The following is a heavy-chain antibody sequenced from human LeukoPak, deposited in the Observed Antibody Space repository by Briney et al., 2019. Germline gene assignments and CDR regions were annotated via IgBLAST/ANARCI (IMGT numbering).Heavy chain of an antibody. D-gene: IGHD3-10*01. J-gene: IGHJ1*01. Sequence: GGSLRLSCEASGFNFSDYYMSWIRQAPGKGLEWVSYISSSGSIIYYADSVKGRFTISRDNAKNSLYLQMNSLRAEDTAVYYCARDGPGSPPLVSKYFQHWGQGTLVTVSS. CDR1: GFNFSDYY. CDR3: ARDGPGSPPLVSKYFQH. V-gene: IGHV3-11*01. CDR2: ISSSGSII.